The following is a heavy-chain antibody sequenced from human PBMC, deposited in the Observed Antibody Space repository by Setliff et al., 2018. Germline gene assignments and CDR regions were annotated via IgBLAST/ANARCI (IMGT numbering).Heavy chain of an antibody. Sequence: PSETLSLTCTVSGDSISGSNSFWGWIRQPPGKGLEWIGSIYYSGGTYYNPSLKSQVTLSVDTSKNQFSLRLSSLTAADTAVYYCARRYSTAWFFDYWGQGTLVTVSS. CDR3: ARRYSTAWFFDY. CDR2: IYYSGGT. D-gene: IGHD6-19*01. V-gene: IGHV4-39*01. J-gene: IGHJ4*02. CDR1: GDSISGSNSF.